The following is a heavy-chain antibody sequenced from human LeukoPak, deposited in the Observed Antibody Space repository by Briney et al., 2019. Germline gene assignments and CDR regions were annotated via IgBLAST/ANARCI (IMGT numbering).Heavy chain of an antibody. CDR1: GGSISSYY. V-gene: IGHV4-59*01. D-gene: IGHD3-10*01. J-gene: IGHJ4*02. CDR3: AREVPYYYGSGSYFFDY. CDR2: ICYSGST. Sequence: PSETLSLTCTVSGGSISSYYWSWIRQPPGKGLEWIGYICYSGSTNYNPSLKSRVTISVDTSKNQFSLKLSSVTAADTAVYYCAREVPYYYGSGSYFFDYWGQGTLVTVSS.